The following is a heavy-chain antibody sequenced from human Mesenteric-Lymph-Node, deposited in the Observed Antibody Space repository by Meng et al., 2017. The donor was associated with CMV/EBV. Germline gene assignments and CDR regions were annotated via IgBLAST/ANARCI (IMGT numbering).Heavy chain of an antibody. CDR2: LYSGGKT. V-gene: IGHV3-53*01. CDR3: ARGGIEVAGAGFFDP. Sequence: LSLTCAVSGFRVSTNYMNWVRQAPGKGLEWVSVLYSGGKTFYADSVKGRFTVSRDSSKNTLYLQMNSLRDEDTAVYYCARGGIEVAGAGFFDPWGQGTLVTVSS. CDR1: GFRVSTNY. J-gene: IGHJ5*02. D-gene: IGHD6-19*01.